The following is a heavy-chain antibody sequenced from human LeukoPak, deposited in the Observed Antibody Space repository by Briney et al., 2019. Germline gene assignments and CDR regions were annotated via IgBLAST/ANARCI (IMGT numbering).Heavy chain of an antibody. D-gene: IGHD3-10*01. CDR3: ARELWANDAFDI. Sequence: PSETLSLTCTVPGGSISSYYWSWIRQPPGKGLEWIGYIYYRGSTNYNPSLKSRVTISVDTSKNQFSLKLSSVTAADTAVYYCARELWANDAFDIWGQGTMVTVSS. J-gene: IGHJ3*02. CDR1: GGSISSYY. CDR2: IYYRGST. V-gene: IGHV4-59*01.